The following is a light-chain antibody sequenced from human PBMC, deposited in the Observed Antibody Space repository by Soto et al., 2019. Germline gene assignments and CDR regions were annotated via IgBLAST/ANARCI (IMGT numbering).Light chain of an antibody. Sequence: DIQMTQSPSTLSASIGDRVTITCRASQSISDWLGWYQQKPGKAPKLLIYRASNLESGVPSRFSGSGSGTEFTLTISSLQPDDFATYYCQQYNGYSRAFGQGTKVEIK. V-gene: IGKV1-5*03. CDR3: QQYNGYSRA. J-gene: IGKJ1*01. CDR1: QSISDW. CDR2: RAS.